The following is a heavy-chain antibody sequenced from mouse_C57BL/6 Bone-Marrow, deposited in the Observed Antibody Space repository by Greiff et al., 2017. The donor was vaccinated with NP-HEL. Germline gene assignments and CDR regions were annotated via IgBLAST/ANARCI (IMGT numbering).Heavy chain of an antibody. Sequence: QVQLQQSGAELVRPGASVTLSCKASGYTFTDYEMHWVKQTPVHGLEWIGAIDPETGGTAYNQKFKGKAILTADKSSSTAYMELRSLTSEDSAVYYCTKYYREIFAYWGQGTLVTVSA. J-gene: IGHJ3*01. D-gene: IGHD1-1*01. CDR1: GYTFTDYE. CDR3: TKYYREIFAY. CDR2: IDPETGGT. V-gene: IGHV1-15*01.